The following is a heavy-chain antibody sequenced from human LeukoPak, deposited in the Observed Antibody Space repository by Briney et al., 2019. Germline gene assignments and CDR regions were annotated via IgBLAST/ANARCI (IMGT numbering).Heavy chain of an antibody. Sequence: SETLSLTCTVSGGSISSSSYYWGWIRQPPGKGLEWIGSIYYSGSTYYNPSLKSRVTISVDTSKNQFSLKLSSVTAADTAVYYCARDVGGSDYWGQGTLVTVSS. V-gene: IGHV4-39*07. CDR1: GGSISSSSYY. CDR2: IYYSGST. D-gene: IGHD2-15*01. CDR3: ARDVGGSDY. J-gene: IGHJ4*02.